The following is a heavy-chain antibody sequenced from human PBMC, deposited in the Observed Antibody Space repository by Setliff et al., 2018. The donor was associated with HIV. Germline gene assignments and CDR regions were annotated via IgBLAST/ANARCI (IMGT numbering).Heavy chain of an antibody. CDR2: LWYDGDNK. Sequence: HPGGSLRLSCVASGFKFRSHGMHWVRQTPGKGLEWVAVLWYDGDNKYYTESVKGRFNISRDNSKNTLYLQMNSLRVEDTGIYYCARDDPVRTYYYMDIWGKGTTVTVSS. V-gene: IGHV3-33*01. D-gene: IGHD3-10*01. CDR3: ARDDPVRTYYYMDI. J-gene: IGHJ6*03. CDR1: GFKFRSHG.